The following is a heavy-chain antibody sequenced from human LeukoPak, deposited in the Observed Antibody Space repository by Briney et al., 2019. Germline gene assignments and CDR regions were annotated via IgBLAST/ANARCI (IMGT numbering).Heavy chain of an antibody. D-gene: IGHD3-10*01. CDR2: INHSGST. Sequence: SETLSLTCAVYGGSFSGYYWSWIRQPPGKGLEWIGEINHSGSTNYNPSLKSRVTISVDTSKNQFSLKLSSVTAEDTAVYYCARGTRLWFGELFDPWGQGTLVTVSS. J-gene: IGHJ5*02. CDR3: ARGTRLWFGELFDP. CDR1: GGSFSGYY. V-gene: IGHV4-34*01.